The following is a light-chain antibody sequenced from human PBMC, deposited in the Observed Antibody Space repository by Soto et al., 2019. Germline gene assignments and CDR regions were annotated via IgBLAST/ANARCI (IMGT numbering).Light chain of an antibody. CDR2: DVT. CDR3: SSYTSTNSLHL. Sequence: QSVLTQPASVSGFPGQSITISCTGTSSDIGDYNFVSWYQQHPGKAPRLIIFDVTNRPSGVSNRFSGSKPGITASLTISGLQTEDEADYYCSSYTSTNSLHLFGAGTKVTV. J-gene: IGLJ1*01. CDR1: SSDIGDYNF. V-gene: IGLV2-14*01.